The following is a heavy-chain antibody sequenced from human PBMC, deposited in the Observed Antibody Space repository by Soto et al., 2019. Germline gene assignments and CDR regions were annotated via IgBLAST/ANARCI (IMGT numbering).Heavy chain of an antibody. Sequence: QVQLVQSGAEVKKPGSSVKVSCKASGSTFSSYAISWVRQAPRQGLEWMAGIMPIFGTANYAQKFQGRVTITADESTSTAYMELSSLRSEDTAVYYCARGLYYGSGSYYPIYYYYGMDVWGQGTTVTVSS. V-gene: IGHV1-69*01. CDR1: GSTFSSYA. CDR3: ARGLYYGSGSYYPIYYYYGMDV. D-gene: IGHD3-10*01. CDR2: IMPIFGTA. J-gene: IGHJ6*02.